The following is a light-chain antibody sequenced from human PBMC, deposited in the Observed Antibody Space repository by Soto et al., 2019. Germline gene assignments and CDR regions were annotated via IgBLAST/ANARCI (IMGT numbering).Light chain of an antibody. CDR1: SSDVGGYDY. Sequence: QSVLTQPASVSGSPGHSGTISCTGTSSDVGGYDYVSWYQQLPGKAPKLLIYDVNNRPSGVSHRFSGSKSGNTASLTISGLQAEDEADYYCSSYTGSSTFVFGTGTKFTVL. CDR2: DVN. J-gene: IGLJ1*01. V-gene: IGLV2-14*01. CDR3: SSYTGSSTFV.